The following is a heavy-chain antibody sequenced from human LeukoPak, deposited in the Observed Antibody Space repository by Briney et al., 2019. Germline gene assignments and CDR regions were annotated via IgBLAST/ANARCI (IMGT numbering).Heavy chain of an antibody. Sequence: SETLSLTCTVSGGSISSYYWSWIRQPPGKGLEWIGYIYYSGTTNYNPSLKGRVTISVDTSKNQFSLKLSSVTAADTAVYYCARGGLWGYSNYVPLEFDYWGQGTLVTVSS. V-gene: IGHV4-59*12. D-gene: IGHD4-11*01. CDR3: ARGGLWGYSNYVPLEFDY. J-gene: IGHJ4*02. CDR1: GGSISSYY. CDR2: IYYSGTT.